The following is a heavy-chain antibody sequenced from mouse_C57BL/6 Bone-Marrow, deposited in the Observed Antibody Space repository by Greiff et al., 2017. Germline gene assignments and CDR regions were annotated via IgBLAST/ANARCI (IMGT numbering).Heavy chain of an antibody. J-gene: IGHJ1*03. Sequence: VQLQQPGAELVKPGASVKLSCKASGYTFTDYEMHWVKQTPVHGLEWIGAIDPETCGTAYNQKFKGKATLTADKSSSTAYMKLRSLTSEDSAVYYCGRSGVGQRDWYFDVWGTGTTVTVSS. CDR3: GRSGVGQRDWYFDV. V-gene: IGHV1-23*01. CDR2: IDPETCGT. D-gene: IGHD1-1*02. CDR1: GYTFTDYE.